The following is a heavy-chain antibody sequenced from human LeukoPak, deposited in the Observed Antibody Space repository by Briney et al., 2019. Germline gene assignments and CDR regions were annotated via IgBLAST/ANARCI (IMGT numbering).Heavy chain of an antibody. CDR1: GGSISSSSYY. Sequence: SETLSLTCTVSGGSISSSSYYWGWIRQPPGKRLEWIGSIYYSGSTYYNPSLKSRVTISVDTSKNQFSLKLSSVTAADTAVYYCARMGPRIAVAVPFDYWGQGTLVTVSS. V-gene: IGHV4-39*01. CDR3: ARMGPRIAVAVPFDY. CDR2: IYYSGST. J-gene: IGHJ4*02. D-gene: IGHD6-19*01.